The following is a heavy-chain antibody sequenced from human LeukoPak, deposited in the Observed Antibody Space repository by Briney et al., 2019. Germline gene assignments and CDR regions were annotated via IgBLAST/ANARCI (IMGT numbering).Heavy chain of an antibody. J-gene: IGHJ4*02. CDR3: ARVNYGGPLDY. CDR1: GFTFSNYA. Sequence: PGGSLRLSCAASGFTFSNYAMCWVRQAPGKGLEWVSVIYSGGSTYYADSVKGRFTISRDNSKNTLYLQMNSLRAEDTAVYYCARVNYGGPLDYWGQGTLVTVSS. D-gene: IGHD4-23*01. V-gene: IGHV3-66*01. CDR2: IYSGGST.